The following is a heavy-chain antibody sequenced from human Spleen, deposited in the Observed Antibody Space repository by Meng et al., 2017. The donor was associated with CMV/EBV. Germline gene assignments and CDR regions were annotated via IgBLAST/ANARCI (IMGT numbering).Heavy chain of an antibody. V-gene: IGHV4-34*01. Sequence: QVQLQQWGAGLLXXXXXLSLTCAVYGGSFSGYYWSWIRQPPGKGLEWIGEINHSGSTNYNPSLKSRVTISVDTSKNQFSLKLSSVTAADTAVYYCTTLYGDSISWGQGTLVTVSS. D-gene: IGHD4-17*01. J-gene: IGHJ4*02. CDR3: TTLYGDSIS. CDR1: GGSFSGYY. CDR2: INHSGST.